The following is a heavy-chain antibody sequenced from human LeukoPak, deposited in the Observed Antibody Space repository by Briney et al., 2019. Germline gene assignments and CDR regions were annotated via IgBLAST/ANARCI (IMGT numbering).Heavy chain of an antibody. J-gene: IGHJ6*02. D-gene: IGHD6-19*01. Sequence: GGSLRLSCAASGFTFSSYAMTWVRQAPGKGLEWVSDISGSGGSTYYADSVKGRYTIARDNSKNTLYLQMNSLRAEDTAVYYCAKDQYSSALYGMDVWGQGTTVTVSS. CDR2: ISGSGGST. CDR3: AKDQYSSALYGMDV. V-gene: IGHV3-23*01. CDR1: GFTFSSYA.